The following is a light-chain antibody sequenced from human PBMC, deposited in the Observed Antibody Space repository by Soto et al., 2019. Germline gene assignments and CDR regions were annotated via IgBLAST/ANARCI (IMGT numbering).Light chain of an antibody. J-gene: IGKJ1*01. V-gene: IGKV1-5*03. Sequence: DIQMTQFPSTLSVSVGDRVTVTCRASQSISSWLAWYQQKPGKAPKLLIYKASSLESGVPSRFSGSGSGTEFTLTISSLQPDDFATYYCRQYNSYSWTF. CDR3: RQYNSYSWT. CDR2: KAS. CDR1: QSISSW.